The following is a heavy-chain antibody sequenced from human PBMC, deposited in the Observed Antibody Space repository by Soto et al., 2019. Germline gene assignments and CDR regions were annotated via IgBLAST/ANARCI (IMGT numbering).Heavy chain of an antibody. CDR3: ARDVVMPPGLALGY. Sequence: GGSLRLSCAASGFAFTNYGFHWVRQAPGKGLEWAAHISNDGTKKFYADSVKGRFTISRDNSETTVYLHLTSLRPDDTALFYCARDVVMPPGLALGYCCPGPLVTV. CDR1: GFAFTNYG. V-gene: IGHV3-30*03. J-gene: IGHJ4*02. D-gene: IGHD2-15*01. CDR2: ISNDGTKK.